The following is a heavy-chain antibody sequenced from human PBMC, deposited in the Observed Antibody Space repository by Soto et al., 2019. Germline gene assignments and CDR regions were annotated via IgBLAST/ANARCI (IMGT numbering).Heavy chain of an antibody. CDR2: IYSGGST. J-gene: IGHJ6*03. CDR1: GFTVSSNY. CDR3: ARESFVYSGYERILAHYYYYYMDV. V-gene: IGHV3-53*04. Sequence: PGGSLRLSCAASGFTVSSNYVSWVRQAPGKGLEWVSVIYSGGSTYYADSVKGRFTISRHNSKNTLYLQMNSLRAEDTAVYYCARESFVYSGYERILAHYYYYYMDVWGKGTTVTVSS. D-gene: IGHD5-12*01.